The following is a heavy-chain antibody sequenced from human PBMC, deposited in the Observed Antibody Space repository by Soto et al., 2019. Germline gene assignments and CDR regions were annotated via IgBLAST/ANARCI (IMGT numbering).Heavy chain of an antibody. CDR3: ARDLMSNNDYGDPGDYYCMDV. CDR1: GFTFSSYA. Sequence: QVQLVESGGGVVQPGRSLRLSCAASGFTFSSYAMHWVRQAPGKGLEWVAVISYDGSNKYYADSVKGRFTISRDNSKNKRYLQMNSLIAEDTAVYYGARDLMSNNDYGDPGDYYCMDVWGQGTTVTVSS. J-gene: IGHJ6*02. CDR2: ISYDGSNK. D-gene: IGHD4-17*01. V-gene: IGHV3-30-3*01.